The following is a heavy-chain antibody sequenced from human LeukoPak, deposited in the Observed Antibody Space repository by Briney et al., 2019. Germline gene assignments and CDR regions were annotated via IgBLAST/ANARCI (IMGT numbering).Heavy chain of an antibody. V-gene: IGHV4-39*01. CDR1: GGSISSSSYY. D-gene: IGHD2-15*01. CDR3: ARLNYCSGGSCYTSFFDY. J-gene: IGHJ4*02. CDR2: IYYSGST. Sequence: PSETLSLTCTVSGGSISSSSYYWGWIRQPPGKGLEWIGSIYYSGSTYYNPSLKSRVTISVDTSKNQFSLKLSSVTAADTAVYYCARLNYCSGGSCYTSFFDYWGQGTLVTVSS.